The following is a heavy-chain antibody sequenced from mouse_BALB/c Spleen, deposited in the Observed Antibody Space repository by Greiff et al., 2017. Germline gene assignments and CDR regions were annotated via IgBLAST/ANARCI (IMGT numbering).Heavy chain of an antibody. CDR3: ARGNYGSSYPYYYAMDY. V-gene: IGHV2-6-7*01. J-gene: IGHJ4*01. Sequence: VQGVESGPGLVAPSQSLSITCTVSGFSLTGYGVNWVRQPPGKGLEWLGMIWGDGSTDYNSALKSRLSISKDNSKSQVFLKMNSLQTDDTARYYCARGNYGSSYPYYYAMDYWGQGTSVTVSS. D-gene: IGHD1-1*01. CDR2: IWGDGST. CDR1: GFSLTGYG.